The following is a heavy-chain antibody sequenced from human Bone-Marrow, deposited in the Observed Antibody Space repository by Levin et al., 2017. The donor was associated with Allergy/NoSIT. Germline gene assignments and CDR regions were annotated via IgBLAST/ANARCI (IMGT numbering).Heavy chain of an antibody. V-gene: IGHV3-21*01. J-gene: IGHJ6*02. CDR1: GFTFSSYS. CDR3: ARDDYSNYVLYYYYGMDV. CDR2: ISSSSSYI. Sequence: SGGSLRLSCAASGFTFSSYSMNWVRQAPGKGLEWVSSISSSSSYIYYADSVKGRFTISRDNAKNSLYLQMNSLRAEDTAVYYCARDDYSNYVLYYYYGMDVWGQGTTVTVSS. D-gene: IGHD4-11*01.